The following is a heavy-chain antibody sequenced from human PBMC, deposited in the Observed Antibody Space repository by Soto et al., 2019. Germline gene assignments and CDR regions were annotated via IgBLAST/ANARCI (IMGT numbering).Heavy chain of an antibody. J-gene: IGHJ6*02. CDR1: GFTFSSYA. Sequence: GGSLRLSCAASGFTFSSYAMSWVRQAPGKGLEWVSAISGSGGSTYYADSVKGRFTISRDNSKNTLYLQMNSLRAEDTAVYYCATRDYGSGSYNPQFFYYGMDVWGQGTTVTVSS. CDR2: ISGSGGST. V-gene: IGHV3-23*01. CDR3: ATRDYGSGSYNPQFFYYGMDV. D-gene: IGHD3-10*01.